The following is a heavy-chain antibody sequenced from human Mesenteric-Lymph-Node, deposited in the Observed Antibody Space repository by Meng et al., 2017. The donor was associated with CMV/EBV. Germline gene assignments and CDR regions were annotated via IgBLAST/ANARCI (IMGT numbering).Heavy chain of an antibody. CDR2: IYWDDDK. V-gene: IGHV2-5*02. Sequence: QITFKESGPTLVKPAQTLTMICTFPGFSLSTSGVGVGWIRQPPGKALEWLALIYWDDDKRYSPSLKSRLTITKDTSKNQVVLTMTNMDPVDTATYYCAHSSGIAAAGPFYFDYWGQGTLVTVSS. J-gene: IGHJ4*02. CDR1: GFSLSTSGVG. D-gene: IGHD6-13*01. CDR3: AHSSGIAAAGPFYFDY.